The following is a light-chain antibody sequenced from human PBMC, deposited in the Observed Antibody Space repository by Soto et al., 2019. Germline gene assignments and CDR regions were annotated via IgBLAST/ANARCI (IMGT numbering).Light chain of an antibody. J-gene: IGKJ1*01. CDR3: QQYNSYSVT. Sequence: DIQMTQSPSTLSASVGDRVTITCRASQSISSWLAWYQQKPRKAPNLLIYKASSLESGVPSRFSGSGSGTEFTLTISSLQPDDFATYYCQQYNSYSVTFGQGTKVEIK. CDR1: QSISSW. V-gene: IGKV1-5*03. CDR2: KAS.